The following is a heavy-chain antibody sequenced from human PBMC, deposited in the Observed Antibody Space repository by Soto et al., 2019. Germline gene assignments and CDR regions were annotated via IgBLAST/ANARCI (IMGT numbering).Heavy chain of an antibody. Sequence: RGESLKISCKGSGYSFTSYWISWVRQMPGKGLEWMGRLDPSDSYTNYSPPFQGHVTISADKSISTAYLQWSSLKASDTAMYYCARNRNRHGDYGQDYWGQGTLVTVSS. V-gene: IGHV5-10-1*01. D-gene: IGHD4-17*01. CDR2: LDPSDSYT. CDR1: GYSFTSYW. J-gene: IGHJ4*02. CDR3: ARNRNRHGDYGQDY.